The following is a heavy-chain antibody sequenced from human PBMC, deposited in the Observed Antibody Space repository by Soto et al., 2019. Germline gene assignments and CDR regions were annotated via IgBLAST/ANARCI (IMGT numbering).Heavy chain of an antibody. CDR1: VDSLDTSRCY. D-gene: IGHD6-19*01. J-gene: IGHJ5*02. CDR3: ERVRGAFLISANDSFDP. Sequence: QVQLQESGPGLVKHSEHLSLTWTVSVDSLDTSRCYWRWIGQPPGMRLEWLGSIYYIGTTGYNPSLKSRVTISADPSTNQFALKLSAVTAAYTAFYCCERVRGAFLISANDSFDPWGEGPLVTVAS. V-gene: IGHV4-39*01. CDR2: IYYIGTT.